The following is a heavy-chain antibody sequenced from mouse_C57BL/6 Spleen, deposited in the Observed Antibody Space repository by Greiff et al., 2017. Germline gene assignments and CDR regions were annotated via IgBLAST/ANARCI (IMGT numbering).Heavy chain of an antibody. Sequence: QVQLKESGAELMKPGASVKLSCKATGYTFTGYWIEWVKQRPGHGLEWIGEILPGSGSTNYNEKFKGKATFTAETSSNTAYMQISSLTTEDSAIYYCAGYYYGSRPSFDYWGQGTTLTVSS. V-gene: IGHV1-9*01. CDR1: GYTFTGYW. J-gene: IGHJ2*01. CDR2: ILPGSGST. CDR3: AGYYYGSRPSFDY. D-gene: IGHD1-1*01.